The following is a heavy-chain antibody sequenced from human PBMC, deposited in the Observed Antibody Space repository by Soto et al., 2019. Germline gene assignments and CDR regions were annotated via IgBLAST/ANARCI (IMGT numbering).Heavy chain of an antibody. CDR1: GFTFSSYG. Sequence: GGSLRLSCAASGFTFSSYGMHWVRQAPGKGLEWVAVISYDGSDKYYADSVKGRFTISRDSSRNTLYLQMNSLRAEDTAVYYCAKELRGASYYFDYWGQGTLVTVSS. CDR2: ISYDGSDK. D-gene: IGHD1-26*01. CDR3: AKELRGASYYFDY. J-gene: IGHJ4*02. V-gene: IGHV3-30*18.